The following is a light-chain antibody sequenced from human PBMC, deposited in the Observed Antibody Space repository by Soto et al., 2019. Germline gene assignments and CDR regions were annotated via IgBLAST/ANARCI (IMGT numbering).Light chain of an antibody. CDR1: QSINTW. Sequence: DIQMTQSPSTLSASVGDRVTISCRASQSINTWLAWHQQKPGKAPKLLIYKASSLKSGVPSRFSGSGSGTEFTLTISSLQPDDFATYYCQQYSSYPTWTFGQGTKVEIK. V-gene: IGKV1-5*03. J-gene: IGKJ1*01. CDR2: KAS. CDR3: QQYSSYPTWT.